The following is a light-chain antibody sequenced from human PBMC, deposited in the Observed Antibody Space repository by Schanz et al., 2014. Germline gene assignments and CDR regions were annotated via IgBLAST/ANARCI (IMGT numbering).Light chain of an antibody. Sequence: QAVVTQEPSLTVSPGGTVTLTCGSSTGPVTSGQYPYWFQQRPGQAPRTLIYDTNNKHSWTPARFSGSLLGGKAALTLSGVQPEDEAEYYCLLYYGGAQVWVFGGGTKLTVL. V-gene: IGLV7-46*01. CDR2: DTN. CDR3: LLYYGGAQVWV. CDR1: TGPVTSGQY. J-gene: IGLJ3*02.